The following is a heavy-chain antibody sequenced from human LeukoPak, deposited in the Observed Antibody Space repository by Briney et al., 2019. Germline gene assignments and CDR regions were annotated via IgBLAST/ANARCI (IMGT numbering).Heavy chain of an antibody. CDR2: VSSNGRTT. Sequence: GGSLRLSCAASGFTLSAYEMNWVRQAPGKGLQWVSYVSSNGRTTYYGDSVKGRFTISRDNAKNSLYLQMNSLRAEDTAVYYCARAGSSATPSTFFGYWGQGTLVTVSS. CDR3: ARAGSSATPSTFFGY. D-gene: IGHD2-15*01. J-gene: IGHJ4*02. V-gene: IGHV3-48*03. CDR1: GFTLSAYE.